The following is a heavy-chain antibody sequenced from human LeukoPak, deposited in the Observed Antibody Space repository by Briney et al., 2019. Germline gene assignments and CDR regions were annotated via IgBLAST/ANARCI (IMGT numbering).Heavy chain of an antibody. V-gene: IGHV3-9*01. D-gene: IGHD2-21*01. Sequence: PGRSLRLSCAASGFTFDDYAMHWVRHAPGKGLEWVSGISWNSGSIGYADSVKGRFTISRDNAKNTLYLQMNSLRAEDTAVYYCARGIDYYGMDVWGQGTTVTVSS. CDR2: ISWNSGSI. J-gene: IGHJ6*02. CDR1: GFTFDDYA. CDR3: ARGIDYYGMDV.